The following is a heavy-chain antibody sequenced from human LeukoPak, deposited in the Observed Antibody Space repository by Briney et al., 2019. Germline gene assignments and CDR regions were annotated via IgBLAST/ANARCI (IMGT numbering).Heavy chain of an antibody. D-gene: IGHD2-15*01. Sequence: PGGSLRLSCAASGFTFSSFGMHWVRQAPGKGLEWVANMNQDGSEIYYLDSVKGRFTISRDNAKNSVYLQMNSLRAEDTAVYYCARDFLRGGYYYYYGMDVWGQGTTVTVSS. CDR2: MNQDGSEI. J-gene: IGHJ6*02. V-gene: IGHV3-7*01. CDR3: ARDFLRGGYYYYYGMDV. CDR1: GFTFSSFG.